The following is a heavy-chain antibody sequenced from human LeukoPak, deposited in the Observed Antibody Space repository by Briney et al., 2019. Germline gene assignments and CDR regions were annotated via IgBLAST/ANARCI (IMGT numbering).Heavy chain of an antibody. J-gene: IGHJ4*02. Sequence: PSETLSLTCAVYGGSFSGYYWSWIRQPPGKGLEWIGEINHSGSTNYNPSLKSRVTISVDTSKNQFSLKLSSVTAADTAVYYCARDPSIAAAPDYWGQGTLVTVSS. CDR1: GGSFSGYY. D-gene: IGHD6-13*01. CDR3: ARDPSIAAAPDY. CDR2: INHSGST. V-gene: IGHV4-34*01.